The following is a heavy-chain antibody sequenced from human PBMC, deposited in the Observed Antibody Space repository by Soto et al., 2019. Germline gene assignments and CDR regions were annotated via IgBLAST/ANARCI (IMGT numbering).Heavy chain of an antibody. Sequence: GASVKVSWKASGGAISIYTISWVRQAPGQGLEWMGRIIPILGIANYAQKFQGRVTITADKSTSTAYMELSSLRSEDTAVYYCAREKPEYCTNGVCYGTESLFDYWGQGTLVTVSS. V-gene: IGHV1-69*04. CDR3: AREKPEYCTNGVCYGTESLFDY. CDR1: GGAISIYT. D-gene: IGHD2-8*01. J-gene: IGHJ4*02. CDR2: IIPILGIA.